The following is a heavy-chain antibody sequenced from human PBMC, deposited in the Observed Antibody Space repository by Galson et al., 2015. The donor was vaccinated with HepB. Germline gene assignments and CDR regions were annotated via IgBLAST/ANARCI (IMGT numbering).Heavy chain of an antibody. Sequence: SLRLSCAASGFTVSSSYMNWVRQAPGKGLEWVSVIHSGGDTYYADSVKGRFTITSDNSKNTAYLQMTGLRVEDTAVYYCPRGWVGATRFADWGQGTLVSVSS. CDR3: PRGWVGATRFAD. CDR2: IHSGGDT. J-gene: IGHJ4*02. V-gene: IGHV3-53*01. D-gene: IGHD1-26*01. CDR1: GFTVSSSY.